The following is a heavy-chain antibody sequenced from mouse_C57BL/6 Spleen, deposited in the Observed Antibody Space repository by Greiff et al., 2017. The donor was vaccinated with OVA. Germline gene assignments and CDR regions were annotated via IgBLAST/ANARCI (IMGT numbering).Heavy chain of an antibody. J-gene: IGHJ4*01. CDR1: GFSLTSYG. V-gene: IGHV2-6-1*01. Sequence: VMLVESGPGLVAPSQSLSITCTVSGFSLTSYGVHWVRQPPGKGLEWLVVIWSDGSTTYNSALKSRLSISKDNSKSQVFLKMNSLQTDDTAMYCCARQHYGSCYDYSMDYWGQGTSVTVSS. CDR3: ARQHYGSCYDYSMDY. CDR2: IWSDGST. D-gene: IGHD1-1*01.